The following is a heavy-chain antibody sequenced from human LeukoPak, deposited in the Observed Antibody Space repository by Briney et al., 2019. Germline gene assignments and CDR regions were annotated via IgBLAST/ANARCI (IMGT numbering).Heavy chain of an antibody. Sequence: GRSLRLSCAASGFTFSSYGMHWVRQAPGKGLEGVAVIWYDGSNKYYADSVKGRFNISRDNSKNTLYLQMNRLRAEDTAVYYCAKSPGSTGAFDIWGQGTMVTVSS. D-gene: IGHD2-2*01. V-gene: IGHV3-33*06. J-gene: IGHJ3*02. CDR1: GFTFSSYG. CDR3: AKSPGSTGAFDI. CDR2: IWYDGSNK.